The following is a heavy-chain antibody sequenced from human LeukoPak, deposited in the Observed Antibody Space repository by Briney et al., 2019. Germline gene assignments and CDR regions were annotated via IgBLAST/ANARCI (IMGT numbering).Heavy chain of an antibody. Sequence: GGSLRLSCAASGFTFSSYGMHWVRQAPGKGLEWVAVISYDGSNKYYADSVKGRFTISRDNSKNTLYLQMNSLRAEDTAVYYCAREPTDFWSHYYGMDVWGQGTTVTVSS. CDR3: AREPTDFWSHYYGMDV. D-gene: IGHD3-3*01. CDR1: GFTFSSYG. V-gene: IGHV3-30*03. J-gene: IGHJ6*02. CDR2: ISYDGSNK.